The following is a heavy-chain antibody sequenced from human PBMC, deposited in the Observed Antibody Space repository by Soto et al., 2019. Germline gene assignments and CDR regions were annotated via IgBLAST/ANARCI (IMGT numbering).Heavy chain of an antibody. CDR1: GGSFSGYY. D-gene: IGHD6-13*01. CDR2: INHSGST. V-gene: IGHV4-34*01. CDR3: ARGPAAAGTLGFYYYYYGMDV. Sequence: PSETLSLTCAVYGGSFSGYYWSWIRQPPGKGLEWIGEINHSGSTNYNPSLKSRVTISVDTSKNQFSLKLSSVTAADTAVYYCARGPAAAGTLGFYYYYYGMDVWGQGTTVTVSS. J-gene: IGHJ6*02.